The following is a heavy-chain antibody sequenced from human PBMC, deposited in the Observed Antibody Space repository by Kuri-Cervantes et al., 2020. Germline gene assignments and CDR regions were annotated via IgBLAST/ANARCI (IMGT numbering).Heavy chain of an antibody. V-gene: IGHV1-24*01. D-gene: IGHD3-22*01. Sequence: ASVKVSCKVSGYTLTELSMHWVRQAPGKGLEWMGGFDPEDGETIYAQKFQGRVTMTEDTSTDTAYMELSSLRSEDTAVYYCARGMYYYDSSGYYLGPSVAPDAFDIWGQGTTVTVSS. J-gene: IGHJ3*02. CDR1: GYTLTELS. CDR2: FDPEDGET. CDR3: ARGMYYYDSSGYYLGPSVAPDAFDI.